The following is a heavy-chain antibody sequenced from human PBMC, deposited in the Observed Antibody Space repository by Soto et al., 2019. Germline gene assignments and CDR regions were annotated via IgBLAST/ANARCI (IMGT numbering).Heavy chain of an antibody. J-gene: IGHJ6*02. V-gene: IGHV3-74*01. CDR2: VKYDGRTT. CDR1: GFTFSSHW. CDR3: ARGLRNYYGVDV. D-gene: IGHD5-12*01. Sequence: EVQVVESGGGLVQLGGSLRLSCIASGFTFSSHWMHWVRQAPGKGLVWVSRVKYDGRTTNYADSVKGRFTISRDNAKNTVYLQMNSLRAEDTGVYYCARGLRNYYGVDVWGQGTTVTVSS.